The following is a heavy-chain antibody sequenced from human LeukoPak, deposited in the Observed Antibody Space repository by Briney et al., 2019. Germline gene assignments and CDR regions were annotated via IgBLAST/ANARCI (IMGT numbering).Heavy chain of an antibody. CDR3: AKGDTAMDTTLDY. J-gene: IGHJ4*02. Sequence: AGGSLRLSCAASGFTFDDYAMHWVRQAPGKGLEWVSLISWDDSSTYYVDSVKGRFTISRDNSKNSLYLQMNSLRTEDTALYYCAKGDTAMDTTLDYWGQGTLVTVSS. D-gene: IGHD5-18*01. V-gene: IGHV3-43*01. CDR2: ISWDDSST. CDR1: GFTFDDYA.